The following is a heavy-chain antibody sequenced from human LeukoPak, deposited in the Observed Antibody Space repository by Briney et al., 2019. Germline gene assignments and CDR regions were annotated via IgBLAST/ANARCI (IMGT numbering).Heavy chain of an antibody. D-gene: IGHD6-13*01. Sequence: GGPQRLSCGACGLTFSSYAMSGLRQAGERGLEWVSVISGRGGSKYYADSVKGRFTISRDNSKNPLYLQMNSLRAEHTAVYYCANYFPSAAVSGYYFDFWGQGTLVTVSS. CDR1: GLTFSSYA. J-gene: IGHJ4*02. CDR2: ISGRGGSK. CDR3: ANYFPSAAVSGYYFDF. V-gene: IGHV3-23*01.